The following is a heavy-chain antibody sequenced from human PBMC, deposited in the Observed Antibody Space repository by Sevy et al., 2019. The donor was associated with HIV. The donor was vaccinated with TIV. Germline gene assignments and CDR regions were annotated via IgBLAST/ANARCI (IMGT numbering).Heavy chain of an antibody. CDR3: ARDTDTNYYGSGSYYTY. D-gene: IGHD3-10*01. CDR1: GYTFTSYG. CDR2: ISAYNGNT. Sequence: ASVKVSCKASGYTFTSYGISWVRQAPGQGLEWMAWISAYNGNTNYAQKLQGRVTMTTDTSTSTAYMELRSLRSDDTAVYYCARDTDTNYYGSGSYYTYWGQGTLVTVSS. J-gene: IGHJ4*02. V-gene: IGHV1-18*01.